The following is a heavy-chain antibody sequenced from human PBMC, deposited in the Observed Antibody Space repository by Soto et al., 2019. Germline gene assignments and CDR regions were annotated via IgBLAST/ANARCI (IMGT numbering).Heavy chain of an antibody. D-gene: IGHD2-15*01. CDR2: INHSGST. CDR3: ASVYCSGGSCHPLRGYFDY. CDR1: GGSFSGYY. J-gene: IGHJ4*02. V-gene: IGHV4-34*01. Sequence: SETLSLTCAVYGGSFSGYYWSWIRQPPGKGLEWIGEINHSGSTNYNPSLKSRVTISVDTSKNQFSLKLSSVTAADTAVYYCASVYCSGGSCHPLRGYFDYWGQGTLVTVSS.